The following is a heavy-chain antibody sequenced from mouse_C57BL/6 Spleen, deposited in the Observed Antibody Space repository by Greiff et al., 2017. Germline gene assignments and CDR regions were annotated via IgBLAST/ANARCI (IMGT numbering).Heavy chain of an antibody. CDR1: GYTFTDYE. CDR3: TKNYGGSYAWFAY. CDR2: IDPETGGT. J-gene: IGHJ3*01. Sequence: QVQLKQSGAELVRPGASVTLSCKASGYTFTDYEMHWVKQTPVHGLEWIGAIDPETGGTAYNQKFKGKAILTADKSSSTAYMQLRSLTSEDSAVYYCTKNYGGSYAWFAYWGQGTLVTVSA. D-gene: IGHD1-1*01. V-gene: IGHV1-15*01.